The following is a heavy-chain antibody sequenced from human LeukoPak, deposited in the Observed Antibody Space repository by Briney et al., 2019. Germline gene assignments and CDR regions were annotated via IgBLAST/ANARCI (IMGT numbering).Heavy chain of an antibody. CDR1: GGTFSSYA. CDR3: ARVRYSSGSKAYYFDY. Sequence: SVKVSCKASGGTFSSYAISWVRQAPGQGLEWMGGIIPIFGTANYAQKFQGRVTITADESTSTAYMELSSLRSEGTAVYYCARVRYSSGSKAYYFDYWGQGTLVTVSS. D-gene: IGHD6-25*01. CDR2: IIPIFGTA. J-gene: IGHJ4*02. V-gene: IGHV1-69*13.